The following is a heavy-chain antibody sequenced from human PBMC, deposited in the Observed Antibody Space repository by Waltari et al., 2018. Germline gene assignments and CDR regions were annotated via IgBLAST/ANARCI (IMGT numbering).Heavy chain of an antibody. Sequence: QVQLQQWGAGQLQPSETLSITCAVSGGSFSGYYWGWIRHPPGKGLEWIGEINHNGNRNYNPALRSRVTMLIDTSRSQFSLKVNSVTAADTAVYYCVRLEDCSGPGGNCYSGDSFALDVWGQGTTVTVSS. J-gene: IGHJ6*02. V-gene: IGHV4-34*02. CDR1: GGSFSGYY. CDR2: INHNGNR. D-gene: IGHD2-15*01. CDR3: VRLEDCSGPGGNCYSGDSFALDV.